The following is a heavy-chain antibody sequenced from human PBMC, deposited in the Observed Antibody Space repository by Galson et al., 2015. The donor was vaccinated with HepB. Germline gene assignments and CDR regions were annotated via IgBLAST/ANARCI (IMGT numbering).Heavy chain of an antibody. J-gene: IGHJ4*02. V-gene: IGHV3-23*01. CDR3: AKSSGTYKTVSFDY. CDR2: IDGSSSGT. D-gene: IGHD1-26*01. CDR1: GFTFSSYA. Sequence: SLRLSCAASGFTFSSYAMSWVRRAPGKGLEWVSAIDGSSSGTYYTDSVRGRFTISRDNSKNTLYLQMNSLRGVDTAIYYCAKSSGTYKTVSFDYWGQGTLVTVSS.